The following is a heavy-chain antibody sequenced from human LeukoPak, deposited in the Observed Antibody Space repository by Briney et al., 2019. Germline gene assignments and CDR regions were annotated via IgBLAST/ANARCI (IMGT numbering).Heavy chain of an antibody. CDR1: DGSVNSGSYY. D-gene: IGHD3-9*01. CDR2: ISNSGST. J-gene: IGHJ4*02. Sequence: SETLSLTCTVSDGSVNSGSYYWSWIRQPPRKGLEWIGYISNSGSTTYNPSLKSRVTVSLDTSKNQFSLKLSSVTAADTAVYYCARAYSYYDILTGYSSLFDYWGQGALVTVSS. V-gene: IGHV4-61*01. CDR3: ARAYSYYDILTGYSSLFDY.